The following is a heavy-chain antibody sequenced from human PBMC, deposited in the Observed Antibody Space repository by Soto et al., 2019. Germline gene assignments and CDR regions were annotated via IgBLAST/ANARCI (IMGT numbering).Heavy chain of an antibody. J-gene: IGHJ1*01. D-gene: IGHD3-16*02. CDR3: AKGRAVTEGDGEYCQH. V-gene: IGHV3-23*05. CDR2: ISKSGSRT. Sequence: EVQLLESGGGVVQPGGSLRLSCAASGFTFSNYAMSWVRQAPGKGPEWVSTISKSGSRTYDVDSVKGRFTISRDNSKNTLCMQMNSLRVEDTGIYYCAKGRAVTEGDGEYCQHWGPGNVVTVSS. CDR1: GFTFSNYA.